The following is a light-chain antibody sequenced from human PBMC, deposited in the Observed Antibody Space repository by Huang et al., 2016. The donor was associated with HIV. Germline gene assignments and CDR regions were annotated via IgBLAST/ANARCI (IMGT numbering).Light chain of an antibody. CDR3: QQYGSSPPIT. J-gene: IGKJ5*01. CDR2: GAS. V-gene: IGKV3-20*01. CDR1: QSVSSSY. Sequence: GERATLSCRASQSVSSSYLAWYQQKPGQAPRLLIYGASSRATGIPDRFSGSGSETDFTLTISRLEPEDFAVYYCQQYGSSPPITFGQGTRLEIK.